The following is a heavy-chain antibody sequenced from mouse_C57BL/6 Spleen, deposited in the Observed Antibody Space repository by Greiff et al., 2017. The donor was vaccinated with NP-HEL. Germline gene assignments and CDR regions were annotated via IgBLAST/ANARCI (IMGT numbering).Heavy chain of an antibody. CDR2: IYPGDGDT. CDR3: ARGGVTTGDWFAY. J-gene: IGHJ3*01. V-gene: IGHV1-82*01. D-gene: IGHD2-2*01. CDR1: GYAFSSSW. Sequence: QVQLQQSGPELVKPGASVKISCKASGYAFSSSWMNWVKQRPGKGLEWIGRIYPGDGDTNYNGKFKGKATLTADKSSSTAYMQLSSLTSEDSAVYFCARGGVTTGDWFAYWGQGTLVTVSA.